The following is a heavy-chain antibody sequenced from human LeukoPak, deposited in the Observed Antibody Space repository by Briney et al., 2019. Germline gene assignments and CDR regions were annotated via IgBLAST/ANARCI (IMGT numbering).Heavy chain of an antibody. Sequence: PGGSLRLSCAASGFTFSNYAMSWVRQAPGKGLEWVSTIGGRGVLTYYADSVRGRFTVSRDNSKNTVYLQMNSLRAEDTAVYYCARGETSSYDYWGQGTLVTVSS. CDR3: ARGETSSYDY. CDR2: IGGRGVLT. CDR1: GFTFSNYA. V-gene: IGHV3-23*01. J-gene: IGHJ4*02. D-gene: IGHD2-2*01.